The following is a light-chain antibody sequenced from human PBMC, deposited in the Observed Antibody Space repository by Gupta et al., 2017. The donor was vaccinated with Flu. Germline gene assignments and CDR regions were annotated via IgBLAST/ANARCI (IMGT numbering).Light chain of an antibody. CDR1: QSISSY. CDR3: QQSYSTPRT. J-gene: IGKJ2*02. Sequence: PSSLSASVGDRVTITCRASQSISSYLNWYQQKPGKAPKLLIYAASSLQSGVPSRFSGSGSGTDFTLTISSLQPEDFATYYCQQSYSTPRTFGEGTKLEIK. CDR2: AAS. V-gene: IGKV1-39*01.